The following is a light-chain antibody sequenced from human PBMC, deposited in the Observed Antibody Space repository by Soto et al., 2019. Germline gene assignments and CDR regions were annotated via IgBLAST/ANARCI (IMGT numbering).Light chain of an antibody. CDR1: QSIATSQ. J-gene: IGKJ1*01. CDR3: QQFAASPRT. V-gene: IGKV3-20*01. Sequence: EIVLPQSPGTLSLSPGERATLFCRASQSIATSQLAWYQQKPGQAPRLLIGASTRATGIPDRFSDSGSGTDFTLTISRLEPEDFAVYYCQQFAASPRTFGQGTTVEIK. CDR2: GAS.